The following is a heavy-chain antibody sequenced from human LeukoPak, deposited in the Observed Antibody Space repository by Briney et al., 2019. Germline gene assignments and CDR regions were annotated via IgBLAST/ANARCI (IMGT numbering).Heavy chain of an antibody. J-gene: IGHJ4*02. Sequence: GESLRLSCEASGFTFNTHAMSWVRQAPGKGLEWVAGITSSGRTPFYTDSVRGRFIISRDNSKNTLYLQMNSLRGDDSAVYYCAKDRPNFYETSGSYYKMKGDFWGQGSLVTVSS. CDR3: AKDRPNFYETSGSYYKMKGDF. V-gene: IGHV3-23*01. CDR2: ITSSGRTP. CDR1: GFTFNTHA. D-gene: IGHD3-10*01.